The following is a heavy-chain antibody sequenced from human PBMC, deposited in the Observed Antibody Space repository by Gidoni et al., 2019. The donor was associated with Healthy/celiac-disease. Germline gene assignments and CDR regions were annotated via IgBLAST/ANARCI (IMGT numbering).Heavy chain of an antibody. CDR1: GFTFRDYY. Sequence: QVQLVESGGGLVKPGGSLRLSCEASGFTFRDYYMSWIRQAPGRGLEWVSYISSSSSYTNYADSVKGRFTISRDNAKNSLYLQMNSLRAEDTAVYYCARDILTGHIGYDYGMDVWGQGTTVTVSS. D-gene: IGHD3-9*01. V-gene: IGHV3-11*05. CDR3: ARDILTGHIGYDYGMDV. CDR2: ISSSSSYT. J-gene: IGHJ6*02.